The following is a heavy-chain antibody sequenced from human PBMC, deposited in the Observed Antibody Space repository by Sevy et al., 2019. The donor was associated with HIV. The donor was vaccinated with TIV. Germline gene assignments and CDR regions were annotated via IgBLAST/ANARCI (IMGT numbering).Heavy chain of an antibody. CDR3: ARGSDDYVWGSYRAVDY. CDR1: GFTFSSYA. CDR2: ISYDGSNK. D-gene: IGHD3-16*02. Sequence: GGSLRLSCAASGFTFSSYAMHWVRQAPGKGLEWVAVISYDGSNKYYADSLKGRFTISRDNSKNTLYLQMNSLRAEDTAVYYCARGSDDYVWGSYRAVDYWGQGTLVTVSS. J-gene: IGHJ4*02. V-gene: IGHV3-30-3*01.